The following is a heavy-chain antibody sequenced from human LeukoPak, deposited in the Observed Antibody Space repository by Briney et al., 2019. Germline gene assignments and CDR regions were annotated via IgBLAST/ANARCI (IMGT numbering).Heavy chain of an antibody. J-gene: IGHJ4*02. V-gene: IGHV3-7*03. D-gene: IGHD1-26*01. CDR2: IKQDGSEK. CDR1: GFTFSSYW. CDR3: AARSSGNPYF. Sequence: AGGSLRLSCAASGFTFSSYWMAWVRQAPGKRPEWVANIKQDGSEKYYVDSVKGRFTISRDNAENSLYLQMNSLRVEDTAVYYCAARSSGNPYFWGQGTLVTVSS.